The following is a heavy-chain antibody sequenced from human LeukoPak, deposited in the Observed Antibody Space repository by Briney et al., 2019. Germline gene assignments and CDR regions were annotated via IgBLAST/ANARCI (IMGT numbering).Heavy chain of an antibody. D-gene: IGHD4-11*01. CDR3: ARHAPEVRYSNLPLAFGY. Sequence: SETLSLTCAVYGGSFSGYYWSWIRQPPGKGLEWIGEINHSGSTNYNPSLKSRVTISVDTSKNQFSLKLSSVTAADTAVYYCARHAPEVRYSNLPLAFGYWGQGTLVTVSS. V-gene: IGHV4-34*01. CDR1: GGSFSGYY. J-gene: IGHJ4*02. CDR2: INHSGST.